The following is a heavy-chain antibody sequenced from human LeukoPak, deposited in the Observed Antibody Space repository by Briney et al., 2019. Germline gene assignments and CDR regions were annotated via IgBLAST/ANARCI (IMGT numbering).Heavy chain of an antibody. D-gene: IGHD5-18*01. CDR2: ISGSDGST. J-gene: IGHJ4*02. V-gene: IGHV3-23*01. CDR1: GFTFSSYS. CDR3: AKKNTAMVSHFDY. Sequence: TGGSLRLSCAASGFTFSSYSMNWVRQAPGKGLEWVSAISGSDGSTYYADSVKGRFTISRDNSKNTLYLQMNSLRAEDTAVYYCAKKNTAMVSHFDYWGQGTLVTVSS.